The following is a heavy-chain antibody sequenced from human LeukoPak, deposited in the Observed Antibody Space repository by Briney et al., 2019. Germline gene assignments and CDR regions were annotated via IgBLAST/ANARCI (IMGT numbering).Heavy chain of an antibody. CDR1: GFTFSSYE. D-gene: IGHD5-18*01. V-gene: IGHV3-66*01. J-gene: IGHJ4*02. Sequence: GGSLRLSCAASGFTFSSYEMNWVRQAPGKGLEWVSVTYSGGSTYYADSVKGRFTISRDNSKNTLYLQMNSLRVEDTAVYYCARASPERGYSYGPLDNYFDYWGQGTLVTVSS. CDR2: TYSGGST. CDR3: ARASPERGYSYGPLDNYFDY.